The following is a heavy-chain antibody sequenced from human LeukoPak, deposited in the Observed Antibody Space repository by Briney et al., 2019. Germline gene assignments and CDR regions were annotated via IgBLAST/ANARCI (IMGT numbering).Heavy chain of an antibody. V-gene: IGHV4-59*11. D-gene: IGHD3-16*01. Sequence: SETLSLTCTVSGGSISSHYWSWIRQPPGKGLEWIGYIYYSGSTNYNPSLKSRATISVDTSKNQFSLKLSSVTAADTAVYYCARLGVLRDYFDYWGQGTLVTVSS. J-gene: IGHJ4*02. CDR3: ARLGVLRDYFDY. CDR1: GGSISSHY. CDR2: IYYSGST.